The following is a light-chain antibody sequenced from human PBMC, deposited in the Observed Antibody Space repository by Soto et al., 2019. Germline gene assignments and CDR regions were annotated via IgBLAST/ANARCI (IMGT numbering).Light chain of an antibody. Sequence: IQMTQSPSSLSASVGDSVTITCRASQGVDSDLGWYQQRPGKAPKLLIYGASNLHSGVPSRFSGRGSGTLFTLTISSLQPEDVATYYCQQSYSTLVLTCGGGTKVEL. CDR2: GAS. V-gene: IGKV1-39*01. CDR3: QQSYSTLVLT. CDR1: QGVDSD. J-gene: IGKJ4*01.